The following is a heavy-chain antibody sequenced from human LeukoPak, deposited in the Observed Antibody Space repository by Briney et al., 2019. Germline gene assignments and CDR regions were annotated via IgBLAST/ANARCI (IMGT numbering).Heavy chain of an antibody. V-gene: IGHV1-2*02. CDR2: INPNSGGT. Sequence: AASVTVSFKASGYTFTDYYMHWVRQAPGQGLAGKGWINPNSGGTNYAQKFQGRVTITRDTSISTAYKELSRLRSDDTAVYYCARGATIAAFDIWGQGTMVTVSS. D-gene: IGHD5-12*01. J-gene: IGHJ3*02. CDR1: GYTFTDYY. CDR3: ARGATIAAFDI.